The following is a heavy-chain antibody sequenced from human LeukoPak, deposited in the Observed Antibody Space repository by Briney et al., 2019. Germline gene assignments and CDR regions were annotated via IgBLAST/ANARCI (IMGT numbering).Heavy chain of an antibody. Sequence: GVSLRLSCAPSGFTFSSYSMNWVRQAPAKGLEWVYYNSSSSNYIYYADSVKVRFTISRDNAKISLYLLMNSLRAEDTAVYYCASLMEWYPVSHWGQGTLVTVSS. CDR3: ASLMEWYPVSH. D-gene: IGHD3-3*01. CDR1: GFTFSSYS. V-gene: IGHV3-21*01. J-gene: IGHJ1*01. CDR2: NSSSSNYI.